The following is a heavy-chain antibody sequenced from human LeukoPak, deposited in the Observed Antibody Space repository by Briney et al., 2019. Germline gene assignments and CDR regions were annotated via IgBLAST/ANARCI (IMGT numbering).Heavy chain of an antibody. CDR2: IFFSGTT. V-gene: IGHV4-59*01. Sequence: KPSETLSLTCTVPGGSIGRYYRSWIRQPPGKGLEWIAYIFFSGTTKYNPSLESRVTISVDTSKNQFSLDLTSVTAADTALYYCARGGDGYNYVDYWGPGTLVTVSS. D-gene: IGHD5-24*01. CDR1: GGSIGRYY. J-gene: IGHJ4*02. CDR3: ARGGDGYNYVDY.